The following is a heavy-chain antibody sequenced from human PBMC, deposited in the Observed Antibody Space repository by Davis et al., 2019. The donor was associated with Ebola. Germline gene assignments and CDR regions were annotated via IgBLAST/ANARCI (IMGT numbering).Heavy chain of an antibody. CDR2: IYYSGST. D-gene: IGHD5-12*01. V-gene: IGHV4-39*07. Sequence: SETLSLTCTVSGGSISSSSYYWGWIRQPPGKGLEWIGSIYYSGSTYYNPSLKSRVTISIDTSKNQFSLKLNSVTAADTAVYYCARVSLQWLLFDNWGQGTLVTVSS. CDR3: ARVSLQWLLFDN. CDR1: GGSISSSSYY. J-gene: IGHJ4*02.